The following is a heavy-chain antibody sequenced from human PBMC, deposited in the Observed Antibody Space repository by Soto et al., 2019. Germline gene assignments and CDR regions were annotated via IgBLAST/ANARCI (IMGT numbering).Heavy chain of an antibody. CDR2: ISAYNGNT. CDR3: ARDANDYGDYGYYSGMDV. J-gene: IGHJ6*02. CDR1: GYTFTSYG. V-gene: IGHV1-18*01. Sequence: GASVKVSCKASGYTFTSYGISWVRQAPGQGLEWMGWISAYNGNTNYAQKLQGRVTMTTDTSTSTAYMELRSLRSDDTAVYYCARDANDYGDYGYYSGMDVWGQGTTVTVSS. D-gene: IGHD4-17*01.